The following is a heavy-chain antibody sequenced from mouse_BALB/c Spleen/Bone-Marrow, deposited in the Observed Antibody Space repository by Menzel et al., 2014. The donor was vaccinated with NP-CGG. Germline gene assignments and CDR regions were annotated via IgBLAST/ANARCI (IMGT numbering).Heavy chain of an antibody. Sequence: QVQLQQPAAELARPGASVKMSCKASGYTFTSYTIHWVKQRPGQGLEWIGYINPTSGYTEYNQKFKDKTTLTADKSSSTAYMQLSSLTSEDSAVYYCARPRYFDYWGQGTTLTVSS. V-gene: IGHV1-4*02. CDR1: GYTFTSYT. CDR3: ARPRYFDY. J-gene: IGHJ2*01. CDR2: INPTSGYT.